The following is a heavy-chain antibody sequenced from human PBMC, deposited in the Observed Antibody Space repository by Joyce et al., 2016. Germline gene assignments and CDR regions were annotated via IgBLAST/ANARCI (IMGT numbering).Heavy chain of an antibody. Sequence: QVQLVQSGGGVVQPGKSLRLSCEASGFSFSNDSMNWVRQAPGKGLEWVSVISHDERNQYYTDSVRGRFTVARDDSKKTVYLHMNSLRAEDTAVYYCARETIRCTSTSCRFDFLDYWGRGTLVTVSS. CDR1: GFSFSNDS. V-gene: IGHV3-30*03. J-gene: IGHJ4*02. CDR3: ARETIRCTSTSCRFDFLDY. D-gene: IGHD3-16*02. CDR2: ISHDERNQ.